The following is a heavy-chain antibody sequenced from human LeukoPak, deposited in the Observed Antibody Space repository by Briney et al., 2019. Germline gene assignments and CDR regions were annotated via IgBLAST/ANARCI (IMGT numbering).Heavy chain of an antibody. CDR2: IYYSGSI. Sequence: SETLSLTCTVSGGSISSYYWSWIRQPPGKGLEWIGYIYYSGSINYNPSLKSRVTISVDTSKNQFSLKLSSVTAADTAVYYCARGGQQLVLDYWGQGTLVTVSS. J-gene: IGHJ4*02. D-gene: IGHD6-13*01. V-gene: IGHV4-59*01. CDR3: ARGGQQLVLDY. CDR1: GGSISSYY.